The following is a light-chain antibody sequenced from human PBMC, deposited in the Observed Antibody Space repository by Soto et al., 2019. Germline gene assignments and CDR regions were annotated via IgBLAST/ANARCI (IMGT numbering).Light chain of an antibody. J-gene: IGLJ2*01. CDR3: SSYTTSTTQV. V-gene: IGLV2-14*01. CDR1: SSDVGSYNY. Sequence: QSALTQPASVSGSPGQSITISCTGTSSDVGSYNYVSWYQQHPGKAPKLMIYEVRNRPSGVSDRFSGSKSGKTASLTIFGLQAEDEAYYYCSSYTTSTTQVFGGGTKVTVL. CDR2: EVR.